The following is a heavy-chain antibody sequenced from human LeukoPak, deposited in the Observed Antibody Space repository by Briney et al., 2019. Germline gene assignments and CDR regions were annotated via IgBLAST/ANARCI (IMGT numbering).Heavy chain of an antibody. V-gene: IGHV3-49*04. Sequence: PGRSLRLSCTASGFTFGDYAMSWVRQAPGKGLEWVGFIRSKAYGGTTEYAASVKGRFTISRDDSKSIAYLQMNSLKTEDTAVYYCTRSMTNWGQGTLVTVSS. CDR3: TRSMTN. J-gene: IGHJ4*02. D-gene: IGHD2/OR15-2a*01. CDR2: IRSKAYGGTT. CDR1: GFTFGDYA.